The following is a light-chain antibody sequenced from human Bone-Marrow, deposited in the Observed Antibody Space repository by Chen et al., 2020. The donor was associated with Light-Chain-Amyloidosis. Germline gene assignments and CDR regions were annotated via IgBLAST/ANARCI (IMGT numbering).Light chain of an antibody. CDR3: AEWDDSLNSYV. V-gene: IGLV1-44*01. Sequence: QSVLTQPPSASGTPGQRVSISCSGSNSNIGGNPVNWYQQFPGTAPKLLLYSDAQRPSGVADRFSGSKSGTSASLAISGLQSDEEDDYYCAEWDDSLNSYVFGAGTQVTVL. CDR1: NSNIGGNP. CDR2: SDA. J-gene: IGLJ1*01.